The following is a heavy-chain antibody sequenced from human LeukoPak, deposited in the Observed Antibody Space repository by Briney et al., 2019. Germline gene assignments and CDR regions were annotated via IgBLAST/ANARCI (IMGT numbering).Heavy chain of an antibody. V-gene: IGHV4-34*01. CDR3: ARASRGVIIRELGPVSYNWFDP. CDR1: GGSFSGYY. CDR2: INHSGST. J-gene: IGHJ5*02. D-gene: IGHD3-10*01. Sequence: SETLSLTCAVYGGSFSGYYWSWIRQPPGKGLEWIGEINHSGSTNYNPSLKSRVTMSVDTSKNQFSLKLSSVTAADTAVYYCARASRGVIIRELGPVSYNWFDPWGQGTLVTVSS.